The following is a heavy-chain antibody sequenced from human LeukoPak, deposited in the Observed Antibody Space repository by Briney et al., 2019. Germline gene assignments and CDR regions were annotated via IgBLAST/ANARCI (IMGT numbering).Heavy chain of an antibody. J-gene: IGHJ3*02. Sequence: PSETLSLTCTVSGGSISSSSYYWGWIRQPPGKGLEWIGSIYYSGSTYYNPSLKSRATISVDTSKNQFSLKLSSVTAADTAVYYCARQAPYDFAEAFDIWGQGTMVTVSS. D-gene: IGHD3-3*01. CDR2: IYYSGST. V-gene: IGHV4-39*01. CDR3: ARQAPYDFAEAFDI. CDR1: GGSISSSSYY.